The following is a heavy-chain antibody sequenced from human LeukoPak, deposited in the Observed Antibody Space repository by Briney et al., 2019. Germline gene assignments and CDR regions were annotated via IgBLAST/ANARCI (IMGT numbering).Heavy chain of an antibody. D-gene: IGHD2-2*01. J-gene: IGHJ3*02. CDR3: ARVLVPAATDDAFDI. V-gene: IGHV1-2*02. CDR1: GYTFTGYY. CDR2: INPNSGGT. Sequence: ASVKVSCKASGYTFTGYYMHWVRQAPGQGLEWMGWINPNSGGTNYAQKFQGRVTMTRDTSISTAYMELNRLRSDDTAVYYCARVLVPAATDDAFDIWGQGTMVTASS.